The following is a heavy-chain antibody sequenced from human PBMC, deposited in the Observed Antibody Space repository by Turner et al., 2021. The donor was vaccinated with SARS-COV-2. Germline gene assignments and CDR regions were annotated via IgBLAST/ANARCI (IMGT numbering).Heavy chain of an antibody. CDR3: ARDLGYSGYGASPYFDY. D-gene: IGHD5-12*01. Sequence: QVQLVQSGAAVKKPGSSVKVSCKASGGTFSSYPISWVRQAPGQGLEWMGGIIPIFATANCAQKFQGRVTITADESTSTAYMELSSLRSEDTAVYYCARDLGYSGYGASPYFDYWGQGTLVTVSS. J-gene: IGHJ4*02. CDR2: IIPIFATA. CDR1: GGTFSSYP. V-gene: IGHV1-69*01.